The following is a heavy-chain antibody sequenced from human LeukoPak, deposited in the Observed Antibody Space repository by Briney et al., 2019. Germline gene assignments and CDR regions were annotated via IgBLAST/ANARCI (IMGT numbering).Heavy chain of an antibody. CDR1: GFTFTTYW. V-gene: IGHV3-7*01. CDR3: AREDWATFDN. D-gene: IGHD3/OR15-3a*01. Sequence: LSGGSLRLSCAASGFTFTTYWMAWLRQAPGKGLEWVATIDRKGRPEYYVGSVEGRLTVSRENTQNLLYLQMNGLRADDTALYFCAREDWATFDNWGQGTMVTVSS. CDR2: IDRKGRPE. J-gene: IGHJ1*01.